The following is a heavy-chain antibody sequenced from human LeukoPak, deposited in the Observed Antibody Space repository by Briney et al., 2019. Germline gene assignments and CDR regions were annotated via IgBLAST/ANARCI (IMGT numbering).Heavy chain of an antibody. CDR1: GYSISSGYY. J-gene: IGHJ4*02. D-gene: IGHD5-12*01. CDR3: ARVEDGYDYFDY. CDR2: IYTSGST. Sequence: SETLTLSCAVSGYSISSGYYWGWIRQPPGKGLEWIGRIYTSGSTNYNPSLKSRVAMSVDTSKNQFSLKLSSVTAADTAVYYCARVEDGYDYFDYWGQGTLVAVSS. V-gene: IGHV4-38-2*01.